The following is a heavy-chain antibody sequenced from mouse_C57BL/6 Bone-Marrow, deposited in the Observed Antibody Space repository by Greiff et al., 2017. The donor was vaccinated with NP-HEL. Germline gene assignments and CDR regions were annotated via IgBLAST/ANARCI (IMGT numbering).Heavy chain of an antibody. CDR2: ISNGGGST. D-gene: IGHD2-12*01. CDR3: ARQGRPGYAMDY. J-gene: IGHJ4*01. CDR1: GFTFSDYY. V-gene: IGHV5-12*01. Sequence: EVKLMESGGGLVQPGGSLKLSCAASGFTFSDYYMYWVRQTPEKRLEWVAYISNGGGSTYYPDTVKGRFTLSRDNAKNTLYLQMSRLKSEDTAMYYCARQGRPGYAMDYWGQGTSVTVSS.